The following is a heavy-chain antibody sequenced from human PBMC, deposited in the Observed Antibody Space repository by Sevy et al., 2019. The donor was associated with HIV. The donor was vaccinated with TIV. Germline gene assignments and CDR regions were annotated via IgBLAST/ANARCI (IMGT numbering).Heavy chain of an antibody. CDR3: ARAGCTTPHDY. Sequence: GGSLRLSCAASGFTFSKYSMSWVRQPPGKGLEWVSTLSFGWGEINYADSVKGRFTISRDNSKSSVYLQINNLRPEDPAVYYFARAGCTTPHDYWARGTLVTVSS. V-gene: IGHV3-23*01. D-gene: IGHD2-8*01. CDR1: GFTFSKYS. J-gene: IGHJ4*02. CDR2: LSFGWGEI.